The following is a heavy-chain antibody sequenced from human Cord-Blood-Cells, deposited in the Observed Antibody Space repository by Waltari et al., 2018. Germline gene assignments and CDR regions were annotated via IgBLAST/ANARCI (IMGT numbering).Heavy chain of an antibody. Sequence: EVPLLESGGGWVQPGGSLRLSCAAPGFTFSSSPMSWVRQAPGKGLEWVSAISGSGGSTYYADSVKGRFTISRDNSKNTLYLQMNSLRAEDTAVYYCAKSKAAAGTPFDYWGQGTLVTVSS. D-gene: IGHD6-13*01. CDR2: ISGSGGST. CDR1: GFTFSSSP. J-gene: IGHJ4*02. V-gene: IGHV3-23*01. CDR3: AKSKAAAGTPFDY.